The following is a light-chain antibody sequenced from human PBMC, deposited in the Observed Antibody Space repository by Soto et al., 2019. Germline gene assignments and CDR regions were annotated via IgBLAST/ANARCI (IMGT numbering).Light chain of an antibody. CDR3: HQSYETPHT. CDR2: GAS. V-gene: IGKV1-39*01. Sequence: DIQMTQSPSSLSASVGDRVTISCRASQTISTYLNWYQKKPGNDPKLLIFGASSLHSGVPSRFGGRGSGTDFTLTISDLQPEDFATYYCHQSYETPHTFGGGTKVQI. J-gene: IGKJ4*01. CDR1: QTISTY.